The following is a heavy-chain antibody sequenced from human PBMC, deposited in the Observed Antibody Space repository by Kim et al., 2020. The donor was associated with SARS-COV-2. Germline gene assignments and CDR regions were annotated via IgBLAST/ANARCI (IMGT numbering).Heavy chain of an antibody. CDR3: ARDAPDILTGYYRQTSDY. J-gene: IGHJ4*02. D-gene: IGHD3-9*01. V-gene: IGHV4-39*07. Sequence: KSRVTISVDTSKNQFSLKLSSVTAADTAVYYCARDAPDILTGYYRQTSDYWGQGTLVTVSS.